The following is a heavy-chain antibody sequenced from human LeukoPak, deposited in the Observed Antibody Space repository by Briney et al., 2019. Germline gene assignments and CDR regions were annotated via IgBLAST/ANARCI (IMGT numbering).Heavy chain of an antibody. CDR3: AREERGGIYSGSFYY. CDR2: ISAYNGNT. V-gene: IGHV1-18*01. D-gene: IGHD1-26*01. J-gene: IGHJ4*02. Sequence: GASVKVSCKTSGGSFRSPAISWVRQAPGQGLEWMGWISAYNGNTNYAQKLQGRVTMTTDTSTSTAYMELRSLRSDDTAVYYCAREERGGIYSGSFYYWGQGTLVTVSS. CDR1: GGSFRSPA.